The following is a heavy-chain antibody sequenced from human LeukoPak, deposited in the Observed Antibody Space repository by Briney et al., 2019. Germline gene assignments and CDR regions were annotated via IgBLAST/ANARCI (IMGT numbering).Heavy chain of an antibody. D-gene: IGHD6-13*01. Sequence: GSLRLSCAASGFTFSSYSMNWVRQAPGKGLEWVSSISSSSSYIYYADSVKGRFTISRDNAKNPLYLHMNSLRAEDTAVYYCAKDRVIATGIGEFDYWGQGTLVTVSS. CDR3: AKDRVIATGIGEFDY. V-gene: IGHV3-21*04. CDR2: ISSSSSYI. J-gene: IGHJ4*02. CDR1: GFTFSSYS.